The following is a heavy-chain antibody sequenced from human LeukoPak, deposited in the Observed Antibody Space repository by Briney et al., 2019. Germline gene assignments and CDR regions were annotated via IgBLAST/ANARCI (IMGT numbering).Heavy chain of an antibody. D-gene: IGHD3-10*01. CDR3: ARASLLWFAYYFDY. CDR1: GGSFSGYY. V-gene: IGHV4-34*01. Sequence: SETLSLTCAVYGGSFSGYYWSWIRKPPGKGLEGIGEINHSGSTNYNPSLKSRVTISVDTSKNQFSLKLSSVTAADTAVYYCARASLLWFAYYFDYWGQGTLVTVSS. J-gene: IGHJ4*02. CDR2: INHSGST.